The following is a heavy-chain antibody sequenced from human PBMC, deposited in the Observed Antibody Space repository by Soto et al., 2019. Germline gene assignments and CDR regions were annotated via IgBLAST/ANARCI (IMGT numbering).Heavy chain of an antibody. D-gene: IGHD6-6*01. CDR1: GYTFTSYG. CDR2: ISAYNGDT. V-gene: IGHV1-18*04. Sequence: VQLVQSGAEVKKPGASVKVSCKAAGYTFTSYGITWVRQAPGQDLEWMGWISAYNGDTNYAQRLQGRVTMTTDTSTSTVYMELKSLKSVDTAVYYCARDQEYSTSGLYWFDLWGQGTLVTVSS. J-gene: IGHJ5*02. CDR3: ARDQEYSTSGLYWFDL.